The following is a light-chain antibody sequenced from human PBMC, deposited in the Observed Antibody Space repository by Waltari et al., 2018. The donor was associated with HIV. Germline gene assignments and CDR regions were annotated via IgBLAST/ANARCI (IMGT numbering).Light chain of an antibody. CDR3: QSYDSSLSGSWV. Sequence: QSVLTQPPSVSGAPGQRVTISCTGSSSHIGAGYDVAWYQQLPGTAPKPLIYGNSTRPSGVPDRFSGSKSGTSASLAITGLQAEDEADYYCQSYDSSLSGSWVFGGGTKLTVL. J-gene: IGLJ3*02. CDR1: SSHIGAGYD. V-gene: IGLV1-40*01. CDR2: GNS.